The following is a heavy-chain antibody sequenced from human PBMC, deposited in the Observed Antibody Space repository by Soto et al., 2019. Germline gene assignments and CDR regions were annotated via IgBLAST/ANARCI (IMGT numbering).Heavy chain of an antibody. D-gene: IGHD1-26*01. CDR2: IYFSGNT. J-gene: IGHJ5*02. V-gene: IGHV4-59*11. CDR1: SGSISGHY. CDR3: ARVGGTYRNNYFDP. Sequence: QVQLQESGPGLVKPSETLSLTCTVSSGSISGHYWSWIRQPPGKGLEWIGYIYFSGNTNYNPSLKSRVTITVDTSKNQFSLNLRSVTAADTAVYYCARVGGTYRNNYFDPWGQGTLVTVSS.